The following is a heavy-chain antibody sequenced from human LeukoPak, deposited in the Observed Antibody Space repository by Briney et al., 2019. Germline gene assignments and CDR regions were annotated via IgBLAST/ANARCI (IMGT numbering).Heavy chain of an antibody. CDR1: GYTLTELS. Sequence: GASVKVSCKVSGYTLTELSMHWVRQAPGKGLEWMGGFDPEDGETIYAQKFQGRVTMTEDTSTDTAYMELSSLRSEDTAVYYCATDTGQRYYYGMDVWGQGTTVTVSS. J-gene: IGHJ6*02. CDR3: ATDTGQRYYYGMDV. CDR2: FDPEDGET. V-gene: IGHV1-24*01.